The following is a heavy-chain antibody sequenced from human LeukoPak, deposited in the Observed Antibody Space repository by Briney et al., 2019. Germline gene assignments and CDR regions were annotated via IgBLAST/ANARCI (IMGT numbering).Heavy chain of an antibody. CDR2: IYPRDGST. Sequence: GALVKVSCKASGYTFTSNYIHWVRQAPGQGLEWMGMIYPRDGSTSYAQEFQGRVTVTRDTSTSTVHMELSGLRSEDTAVYYCARDQEGFDYWGQGTLVTVSS. J-gene: IGHJ4*02. CDR1: GYTFTSNY. CDR3: ARDQEGFDY. V-gene: IGHV1-46*01.